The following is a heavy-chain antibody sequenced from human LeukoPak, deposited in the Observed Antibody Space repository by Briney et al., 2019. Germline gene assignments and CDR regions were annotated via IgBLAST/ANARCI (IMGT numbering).Heavy chain of an antibody. D-gene: IGHD5-24*01. J-gene: IGHJ4*02. CDR1: GFTLSRNA. CDR3: AKDLFRWAFDY. CDR2: IGGSDDRT. Sequence: GGSLRLSCAASGFTLSRNAMSWVRQAPGKGLEWVSAIGGSDDRTDYADSMKGRFTISRDISKNTLYLQMNSLRAEDTAVYFCAKDLFRWAFDYWGQGTLVTVSS. V-gene: IGHV3-23*01.